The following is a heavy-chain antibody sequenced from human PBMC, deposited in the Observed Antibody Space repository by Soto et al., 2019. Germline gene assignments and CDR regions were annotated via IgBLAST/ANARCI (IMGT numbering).Heavy chain of an antibody. D-gene: IGHD4-17*01. CDR3: AKADYGGHPGFDY. V-gene: IGHV4-30-4*08. CDR2: IDHRGSP. CDR1: GVSISRTSYS. J-gene: IGHJ4*02. Sequence: SETLSLTCNVSGVSISRTSYSWSWIRQSPGKGLECVGFIDHRGSPYYNPSLEGRSTTSLDTAKNHFSLKLSSVTAEDTAVYYCAKADYGGHPGFDYWGQGTLVTVSS.